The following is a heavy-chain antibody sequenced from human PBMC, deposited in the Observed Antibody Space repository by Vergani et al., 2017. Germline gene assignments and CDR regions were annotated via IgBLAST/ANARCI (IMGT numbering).Heavy chain of an antibody. V-gene: IGHV3-30*18. J-gene: IGHJ4*02. Sequence: QVQPVESGGGVVQPGRSLRLSCAASGFTFSSYGMHWVRQAPGKGLEWVAVISYDGSNKYYADSVKGRFTISRDNSKNTLYLQMNSLRAEDTAVYYCAKGTDYYGSGSYYTEGILDYWGQGTLVTVSS. CDR3: AKGTDYYGSGSYYTEGILDY. D-gene: IGHD3-10*01. CDR1: GFTFSSYG. CDR2: ISYDGSNK.